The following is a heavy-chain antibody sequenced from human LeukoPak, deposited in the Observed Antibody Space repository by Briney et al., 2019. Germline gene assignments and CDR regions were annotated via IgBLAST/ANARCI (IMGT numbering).Heavy chain of an antibody. CDR2: INPNSGGT. CDR1: GYTFTGYY. D-gene: IGHD2-2*03. CDR3: ASDGYCSSTSCYHFQH. J-gene: IGHJ1*01. Sequence: GASVKVSCKASGYTFTGYYMHWVRQAPGQGLEWMGWINPNSGGTNYAQKFQGRVTMTRDTSISTAYMELSRLRSDDTAVYYCASDGYCSSTSCYHFQHWGQGTLVTVSS. V-gene: IGHV1-2*02.